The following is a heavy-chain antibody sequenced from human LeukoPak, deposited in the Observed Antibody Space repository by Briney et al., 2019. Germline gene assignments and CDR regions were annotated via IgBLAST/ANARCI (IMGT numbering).Heavy chain of an antibody. J-gene: IGHJ5*02. V-gene: IGHV5-51*01. D-gene: IGHD6-13*01. CDR2: IYPGDSDT. CDR1: GYSFSTYW. CDR3: VRQPAASAGGIDL. Sequence: GESLKISCKGSGYSFSTYWIGWVRQMPGKGLEWMGIIYPGDSDTRYSPSYEGQVTISADKSINTAYVQWSSLKASDTAIYYCVRQPAASAGGIDLWGLGTLVSVFS.